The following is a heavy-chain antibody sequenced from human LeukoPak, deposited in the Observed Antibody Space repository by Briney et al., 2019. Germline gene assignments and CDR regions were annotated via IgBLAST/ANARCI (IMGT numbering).Heavy chain of an antibody. CDR2: ISGSGGST. V-gene: IGHV3-23*01. CDR3: AKDLVYYGSGSYYNGNY. J-gene: IGHJ4*02. CDR1: GFTFSCYA. D-gene: IGHD3-10*01. Sequence: VQPRGSLRLSCAASGFTFSCYAMSWVRHAPGKVLELVSAISGSGGSTYYAASEKGRFTISSDNSKSTMYLQMSSLRAEDTAVYYCAKDLVYYGSGSYYNGNYWGQGTLVTVSS.